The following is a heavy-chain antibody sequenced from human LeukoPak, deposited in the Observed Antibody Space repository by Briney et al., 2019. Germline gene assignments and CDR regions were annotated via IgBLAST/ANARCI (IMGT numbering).Heavy chain of an antibody. CDR3: AIDNYYVSGSYALDL. CDR1: GFTFSSYA. CDR2: ISHSGST. Sequence: PGGSLRLSCAASGFTFSSYAMSWVRQAPGKGLEWIGEISHSGSTNYNPSLKSRITISIDPSKNQFSLKLTSVTAADTAIYYCAIDNYYVSGSYALDLWGQGTVVTVSS. V-gene: IGHV4-34*01. D-gene: IGHD3-10*01. J-gene: IGHJ3*01.